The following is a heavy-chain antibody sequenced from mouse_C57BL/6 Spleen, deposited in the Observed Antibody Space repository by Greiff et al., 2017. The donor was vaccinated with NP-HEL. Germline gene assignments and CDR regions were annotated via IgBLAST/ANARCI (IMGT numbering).Heavy chain of an antibody. CDR1: GFTFSSYT. J-gene: IGHJ2*01. CDR3: ARHETPYYFDY. CDR2: ISGGGGNT. Sequence: EVNLVESGGGLVKPGGSLKLSCAASGFTFSSYTMSWVRQTPEKRLEWVATISGGGGNTYYPDSVKGRFTISRDNAKNTLYLQMSSLRSEDTALYYCARHETPYYFDYWGQGTTLTVSS. V-gene: IGHV5-9*01.